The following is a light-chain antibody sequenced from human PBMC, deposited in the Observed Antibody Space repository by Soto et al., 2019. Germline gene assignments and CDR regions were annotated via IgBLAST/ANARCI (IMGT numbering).Light chain of an antibody. CDR2: WAS. J-gene: IGKJ1*01. CDR3: QHYYSNPT. V-gene: IGKV4-1*01. Sequence: DNVMTQSPDSLAVSLGERATINCRSSQSVLYSSNSKNYIAWYQQKAGQPPRLLIYWASTRESGVPDRFSGSRSGTEFTLTISSLQAEDVAVYYCQHYYSNPTFGQRTKVEI. CDR1: QSVLYSSNSKNY.